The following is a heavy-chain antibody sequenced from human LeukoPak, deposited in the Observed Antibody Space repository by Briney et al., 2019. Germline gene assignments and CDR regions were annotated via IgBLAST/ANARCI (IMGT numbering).Heavy chain of an antibody. Sequence: PSETLSLTCTVSGGSISSYYWSWIRQPPGKGLEWIGYIYYSGSTNYNPSLKSRVTISVDTSKNQFSLKLSSVTAADTAVYYCARGPFCAYWGQGTLVTVSS. J-gene: IGHJ4*02. V-gene: IGHV4-59*12. D-gene: IGHD2-21*01. CDR2: IYYSGST. CDR3: ARGPFCAY. CDR1: GGSISSYY.